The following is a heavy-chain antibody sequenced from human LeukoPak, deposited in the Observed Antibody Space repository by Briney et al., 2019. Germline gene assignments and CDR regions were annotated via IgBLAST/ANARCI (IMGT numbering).Heavy chain of an antibody. CDR3: ARGLPYYDFWSGYYTKAFYFDY. CDR1: GGSFSGYY. D-gene: IGHD3-3*01. CDR2: INHSGST. J-gene: IGHJ4*02. Sequence: SETLSLTCAVYGGSFSGYYWSWIRQPPGKGLEWIGEINHSGSTNYNPSPKSRVTISVDTSKNQSSLKLSSVTAADTAVYYCARGLPYYDFWSGYYTKAFYFDYWGQGTLVTVSS. V-gene: IGHV4-34*01.